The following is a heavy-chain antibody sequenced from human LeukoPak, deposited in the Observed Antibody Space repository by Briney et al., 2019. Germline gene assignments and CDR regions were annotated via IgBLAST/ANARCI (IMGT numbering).Heavy chain of an antibody. CDR1: GFTVSSNY. J-gene: IGHJ3*02. CDR2: IYSGGST. V-gene: IGHV3-53*01. CDR3: ARDVPGSQVPGAFDI. D-gene: IGHD2-2*01. Sequence: PGGSLRLSCAASGFTVSSNYMSWVRQAPGKGLEWVSVIYSGGSTYYADSVKGRFTISRDNSKNTLYLQMNSLRAEDTAVYYCARDVPGSQVPGAFDIWGQGTMVTVSS.